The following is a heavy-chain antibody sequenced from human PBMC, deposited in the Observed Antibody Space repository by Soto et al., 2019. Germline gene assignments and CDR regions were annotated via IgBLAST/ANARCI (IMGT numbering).Heavy chain of an antibody. Sequence: QVQLQESGPGLVKPSQTLSLTCTVSGGSISSGGYYWNWIRQHPGKGLEWIGYIYYSGSTYYNPSLKSRVTISVDTSKNQFSLKLSSVTAADMAVYYCARVYSSSRAEYFQHWGQGTLVTVSS. CDR2: IYYSGST. CDR1: GGSISSGGYY. CDR3: ARVYSSSRAEYFQH. J-gene: IGHJ1*01. D-gene: IGHD6-13*01. V-gene: IGHV4-31*03.